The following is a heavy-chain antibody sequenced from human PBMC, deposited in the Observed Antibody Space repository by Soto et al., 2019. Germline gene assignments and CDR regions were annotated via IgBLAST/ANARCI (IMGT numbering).Heavy chain of an antibody. CDR3: ARAIVVVAATYWFDP. CDR1: GGSISSGDYY. Sequence: SETLSLTCTVSGGSISSGDYYWSWIRQPPGKGLEWIGYIYYSGSTYYNPSLKRRVTISVDTSKNQFSLKLSSVTAADTAVYYCARAIVVVAATYWFDPWGQGTLVTVSS. D-gene: IGHD2-15*01. J-gene: IGHJ5*02. V-gene: IGHV4-30-4*01. CDR2: IYYSGST.